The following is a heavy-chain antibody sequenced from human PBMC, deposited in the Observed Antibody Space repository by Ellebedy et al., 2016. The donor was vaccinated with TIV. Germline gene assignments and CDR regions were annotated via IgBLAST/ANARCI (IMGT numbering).Heavy chain of an antibody. V-gene: IGHV4-34*01. CDR3: ARQEILLWFGHDAFDI. Sequence: MPSETLSLTCAVYGGSFSGYYWSWIRQPPGKGLEWIGEINHSGSTNYNPSLKSRVTISVDTSKNQFSLKLSSVTAADTAVYYCARQEILLWFGHDAFDIWGQGTMVTVSS. D-gene: IGHD3-10*01. CDR1: GGSFSGYY. J-gene: IGHJ3*02. CDR2: INHSGST.